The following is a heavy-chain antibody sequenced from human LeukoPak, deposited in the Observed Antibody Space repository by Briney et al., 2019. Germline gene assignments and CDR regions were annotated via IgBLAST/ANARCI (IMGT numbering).Heavy chain of an antibody. CDR1: GGSISSSSYY. CDR3: ARPTYYYGSGSYNDDAFDI. CDR2: IYYSGST. D-gene: IGHD3-10*01. J-gene: IGHJ3*02. Sequence: PSETLSLTCTVSGGSISSSSYYWGWIRQPPGKGLAWIGRIYYSGSTYYNPSPKSRLTISVDTSKNQFSLKLSSVTAADTAVYYCARPTYYYGSGSYNDDAFDIWGQGTMVTVSS. V-gene: IGHV4-39*07.